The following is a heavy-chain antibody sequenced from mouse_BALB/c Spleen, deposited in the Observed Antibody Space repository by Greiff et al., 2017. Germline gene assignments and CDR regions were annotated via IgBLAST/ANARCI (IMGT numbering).Heavy chain of an antibody. CDR1: GYAFTNYL. CDR2: INPGSGGT. Sequence: QVQLQQSGAELVRPGPSVKVSCKASGYAFTNYLIEWVKQRPGQGLEWIGVINPGSGGTNYNEKFKGKATLTADKSSSTAYMQLSSLISEDSAVYFCARSPSSCYFDYWGEGTTLTVSS. D-gene: IGHD1-2*01. CDR3: ARSPSSCYFDY. J-gene: IGHJ2*01. V-gene: IGHV1-54*01.